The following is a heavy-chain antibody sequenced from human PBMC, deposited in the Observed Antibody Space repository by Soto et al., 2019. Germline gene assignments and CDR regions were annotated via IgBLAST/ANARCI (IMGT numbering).Heavy chain of an antibody. CDR1: GDSVSSNSAA. CDR3: ARDKRGCSGGSCYPGDGDAFDI. V-gene: IGHV6-1*01. Sequence: SQTISLTCVISGDSVSSNSAAWNWIRQSPSRGLEWLGRTYYRSKWYNDYAVSVKSRITINPDTSKNQFSLQLNSVTPEDTAVYYCARDKRGCSGGSCYPGDGDAFDIWGQGTMVTVSS. D-gene: IGHD2-15*01. CDR2: TYYRSKWYN. J-gene: IGHJ3*02.